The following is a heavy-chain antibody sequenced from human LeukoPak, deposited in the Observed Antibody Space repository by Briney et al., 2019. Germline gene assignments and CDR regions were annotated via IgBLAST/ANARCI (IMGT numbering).Heavy chain of an antibody. D-gene: IGHD3-16*02. J-gene: IGHJ3*01. CDR1: GFTFSGSA. CDR2: ICYSGANS. Sequence: GGSLRLSCAASGFTFSGSAMSWVRQAPGEGLEWVSFICYSGANSYYTDSVRGRFTISRDNSKDTLFLLMNSLRAEDTAIYYCARDMQLSTWGLGTMATVSS. CDR3: ARDMQLST. V-gene: IGHV3-23*01.